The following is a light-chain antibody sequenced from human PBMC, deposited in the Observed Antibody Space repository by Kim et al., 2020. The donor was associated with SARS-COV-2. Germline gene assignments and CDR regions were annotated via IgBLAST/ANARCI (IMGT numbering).Light chain of an antibody. CDR2: KAS. V-gene: IGKV1-5*03. Sequence: DIQMTQSPSTLSASVGDRVTITCRASQSIGDWLAWYQQKPGQAPKLLMFKASSLDSGVPSRFSGSGSGTEFTLTITSLQPDDVATYYCQQSHSYSPSFGQGTKLEI. J-gene: IGKJ2*01. CDR1: QSIGDW. CDR3: QQSHSYSPS.